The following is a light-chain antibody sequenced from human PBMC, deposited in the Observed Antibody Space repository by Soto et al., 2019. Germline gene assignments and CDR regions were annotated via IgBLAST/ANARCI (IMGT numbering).Light chain of an antibody. Sequence: EVVLTQSPATLSLSPGERATLSCRASENVRTFVDWYQQKPGQAPRLLIYGASNRATGIPARFSGSGSGTDFTLTIIDLEPEDFAVYYCRQHSQWAPWTFGQGNRVEIQ. J-gene: IGKJ1*01. CDR2: GAS. CDR1: ENVRTF. V-gene: IGKV3-11*01. CDR3: RQHSQWAPWT.